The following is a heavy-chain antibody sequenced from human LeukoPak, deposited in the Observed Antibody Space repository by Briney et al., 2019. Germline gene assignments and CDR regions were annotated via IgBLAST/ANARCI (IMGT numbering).Heavy chain of an antibody. D-gene: IGHD3-10*01. Sequence: GSLRLSCAASGFTFSSYAMSWVRQPPGKGLEWIGEINHSGSTNYNPSLKSRVTISVDTSKNQFSLKLSSVTAADTAVYYCARGQGLYGYWGQGTLVTVSS. V-gene: IGHV4-34*01. CDR1: GFTFSSYA. CDR2: INHSGST. J-gene: IGHJ4*02. CDR3: ARGQGLYGY.